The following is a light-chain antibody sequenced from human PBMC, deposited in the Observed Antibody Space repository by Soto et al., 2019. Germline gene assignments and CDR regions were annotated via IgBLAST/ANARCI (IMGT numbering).Light chain of an antibody. CDR1: QSVSSN. J-gene: IGKJ1*01. Sequence: EIVMTQSASTLSVSPGERATLSCRASQSVSSNLAWYQQKPGQAPRLLIYGASTRATGIPARFSGSGSGTEFTLTISSLQSEDFAVYYCQQYNNWPRTFCQGTKV. CDR2: GAS. V-gene: IGKV3-15*01. CDR3: QQYNNWPRT.